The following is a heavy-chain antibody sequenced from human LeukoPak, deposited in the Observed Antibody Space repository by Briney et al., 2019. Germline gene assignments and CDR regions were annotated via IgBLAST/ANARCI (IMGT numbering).Heavy chain of an antibody. CDR3: VREFSGGLFDY. J-gene: IGHJ4*02. Sequence: ASVKVSRKTSGYTFTTYYLHWVRQAPGLGLEYMGIIYPSSGSTSYAQSFQGRVTMTRDTSTSTVYMELSSLGSGDTAMYYCVREFSGGLFDYWGQGTLVTVSS. CDR2: IYPSSGST. D-gene: IGHD3-10*01. CDR1: GYTFTTYY. V-gene: IGHV1-46*01.